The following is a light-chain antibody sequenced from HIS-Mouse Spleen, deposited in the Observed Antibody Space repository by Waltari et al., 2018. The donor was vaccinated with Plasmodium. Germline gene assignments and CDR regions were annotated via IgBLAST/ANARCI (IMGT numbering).Light chain of an antibody. CDR3: QQYYSYLLT. Sequence: AIRMTQSPSSFSASTGDRVPITGRASQGISSYFAWYQQKPGKAPKLLIYAASTLQSGVPSRFSGSGSGTDFTLTISCLQSEECATYYCQQYYSYLLTFGGGTKVEIK. CDR1: QGISSY. CDR2: AAS. J-gene: IGKJ4*01. V-gene: IGKV1-8*01.